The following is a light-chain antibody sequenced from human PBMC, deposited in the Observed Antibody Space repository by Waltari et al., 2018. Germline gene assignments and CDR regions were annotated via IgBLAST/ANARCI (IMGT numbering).Light chain of an antibody. CDR1: QTVSTN. V-gene: IGKV3-15*01. Sequence: EIVMTQSPATLSVSPGERVTLPCRASQTVSTNLAWYQQRPGQAPRLLIYGSSTRATGIPARFSGSGSGTQFTLTISSMHSEDSAVYYCQQYNNWLYTFGQGTKLEI. J-gene: IGKJ2*01. CDR2: GSS. CDR3: QQYNNWLYT.